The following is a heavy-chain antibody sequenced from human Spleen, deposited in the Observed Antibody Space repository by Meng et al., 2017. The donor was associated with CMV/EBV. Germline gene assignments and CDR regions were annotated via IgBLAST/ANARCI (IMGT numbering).Heavy chain of an antibody. Sequence: GESLKISCAASGFTFSSYWMNWVRQAPGKGLEWVSSISSSSSYIYYADSVKGRFTISRDNAKNSLYLQMNSLRAEDTAVYYCARDKNYHPSLFYWGQGTLVTVSS. CDR1: GFTFSSYW. D-gene: IGHD5-24*01. CDR3: ARDKNYHPSLFY. V-gene: IGHV3-21*01. CDR2: ISSSSSYI. J-gene: IGHJ4*02.